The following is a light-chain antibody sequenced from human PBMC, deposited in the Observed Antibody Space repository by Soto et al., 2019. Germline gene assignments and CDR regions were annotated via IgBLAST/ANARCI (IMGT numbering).Light chain of an antibody. CDR2: GAS. V-gene: IGKV3-15*01. Sequence: EIVMTQSPATLSVSPGERATLSCRASQSVGSGLSWYQQKPGQAPRLLIYGASTRATGIPARFSGSGSGTEFTLTISSLQSEDYAVYYCQQYNSWPLTFGGGTKVDIK. CDR3: QQYNSWPLT. J-gene: IGKJ4*01. CDR1: QSVGSG.